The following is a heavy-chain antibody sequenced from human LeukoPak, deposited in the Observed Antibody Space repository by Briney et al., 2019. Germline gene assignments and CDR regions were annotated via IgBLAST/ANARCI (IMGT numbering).Heavy chain of an antibody. Sequence: ASVKVSCKASGYTFTSYGISWVRQAPGQGLEWMGWISAYNGNTNYAQKLQGRVTMTTDTSTSTAHMELRSLRSDDTAVYYCARDNSKVYYFDYWGQGTLVTVSS. V-gene: IGHV1-18*01. D-gene: IGHD2/OR15-2a*01. CDR3: ARDNSKVYYFDY. J-gene: IGHJ4*02. CDR1: GYTFTSYG. CDR2: ISAYNGNT.